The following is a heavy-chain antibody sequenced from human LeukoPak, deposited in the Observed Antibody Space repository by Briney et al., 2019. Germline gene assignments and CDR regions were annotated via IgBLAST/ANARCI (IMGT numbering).Heavy chain of an antibody. CDR3: AKVNYYGSGSYHTPFDP. CDR2: INYSGNT. J-gene: IGHJ5*02. V-gene: IGHV4-38-2*01. Sequence: SETLSLTCGVSGYAISSGYYWGWIRPPPGKGLQCIGIINYSGNTYYNPSLKSRVTISVDTSKNQFSLRLSSVTASDTAVYYCAKVNYYGSGSYHTPFDPWGQGTLVTV. D-gene: IGHD3-10*01. CDR1: GYAISSGYY.